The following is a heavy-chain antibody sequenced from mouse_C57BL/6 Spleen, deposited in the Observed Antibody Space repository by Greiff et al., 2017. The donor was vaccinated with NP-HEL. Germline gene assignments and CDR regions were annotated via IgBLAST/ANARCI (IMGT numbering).Heavy chain of an antibody. CDR2: INPSNGGT. Sequence: QVQLQQSGTELVKPGASVKLSCKASGYTFTRYWMHWVKQRPGQGLEWIGNINPSNGGTNYNEKFKSKATLTVDKSSSTAYMQLSSLTSEDSAVYYCARLDYGSSYWYFDVWGTGTTVTVSS. CDR1: GYTFTRYW. D-gene: IGHD1-1*01. J-gene: IGHJ1*03. V-gene: IGHV1-53*01. CDR3: ARLDYGSSYWYFDV.